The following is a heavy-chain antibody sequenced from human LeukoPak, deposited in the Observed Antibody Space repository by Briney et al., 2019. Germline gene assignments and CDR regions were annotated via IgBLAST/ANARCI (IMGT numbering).Heavy chain of an antibody. CDR2: IYASGIT. CDR3: ARGHSGYYDY. V-gene: IGHV4-4*07. J-gene: IGHJ4*02. D-gene: IGHD3-22*01. CDR1: GGSISSYY. Sequence: SETLSLTCTVSGGSISSYYWSWIRQPPGKGLEWIGRIYASGITNYNPSLKSRVTMSLDTSKNQFSLKVSSVTAADTAVYYCARGHSGYYDYWGQGTLVTVSS.